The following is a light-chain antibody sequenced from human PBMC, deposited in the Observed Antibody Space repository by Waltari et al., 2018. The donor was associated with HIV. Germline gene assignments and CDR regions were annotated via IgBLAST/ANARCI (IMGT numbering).Light chain of an antibody. CDR1: QSLVCTYVNTY. Sequence: DVVLTQSPRSLPVTLGQPASISCSSSQSLVCTYVNTYLNWFHQRPGQAPRRLSHTVSNRDFGVPDRFSGSGSGTEVTLKISRVEAEDVGVYYCMHATKLWPPSWTFGQGTKVEIK. J-gene: IGKJ1*01. CDR2: TVS. CDR3: MHATKLWPPSWT. V-gene: IGKV2-30*01.